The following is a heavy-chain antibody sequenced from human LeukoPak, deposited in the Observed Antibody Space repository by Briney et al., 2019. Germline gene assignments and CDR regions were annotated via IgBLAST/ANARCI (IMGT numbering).Heavy chain of an antibody. D-gene: IGHD6-13*01. J-gene: IGHJ6*03. Sequence: SETLSLTCTVSGGSITSYYWGWIRQPPGKGLEWIGSIYHSGNTYYNPSLKSRVTMSVDTSKNQFSLNLRSVTAADTAVYYCVRADYSSSWSHEYFYMDVWGKGTTVTVS. CDR2: IYHSGNT. CDR3: VRADYSSSWSHEYFYMDV. V-gene: IGHV4-38-2*02. CDR1: GGSITSYY.